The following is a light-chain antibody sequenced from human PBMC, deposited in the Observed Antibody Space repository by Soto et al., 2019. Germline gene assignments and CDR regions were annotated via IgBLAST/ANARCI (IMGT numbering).Light chain of an antibody. J-gene: IGLJ3*02. CDR2: SDN. CDR3: ATWDDSRGV. Sequence: QSVLTQPPSTSGTPGQRVTISCSGSSSNIGSNTVSWYQQLPGTAPKLLIYSDNQRPSGVPDRFSGSKSGTSASLAISGLQSEDEAEYYCATWDDSRGVFGGGTKVTVL. V-gene: IGLV1-44*01. CDR1: SSNIGSNT.